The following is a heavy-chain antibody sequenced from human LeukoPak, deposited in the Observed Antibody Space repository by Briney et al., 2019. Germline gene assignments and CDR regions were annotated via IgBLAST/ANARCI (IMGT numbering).Heavy chain of an antibody. D-gene: IGHD6-13*01. J-gene: IGHJ4*02. Sequence: ASVKVSCKASGYTFTSYAMHWVRQAPGQRLEWMGWINAGNGNTKYSQKFQGRVTITRDTSASTAYMELSSLRSEDTAVYYCAGDRYSGYSSTYFDYWGQGTLVTVSS. V-gene: IGHV1-3*01. CDR3: AGDRYSGYSSTYFDY. CDR1: GYTFTSYA. CDR2: INAGNGNT.